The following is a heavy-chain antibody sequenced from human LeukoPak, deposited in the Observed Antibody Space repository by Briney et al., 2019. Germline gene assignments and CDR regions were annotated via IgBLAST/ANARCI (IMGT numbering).Heavy chain of an antibody. CDR2: ISWDGGST. J-gene: IGHJ6*03. Sequence: GGSLRLXCAASGFTFDDYAMHWVRQAPGKGLEWVSLISWDGGSTYYADSVKGRFTISRDNSKNSLYLQMNGLRAEDTALYYCAKDTAQYYYYYMDVWGKGTTVTVSS. CDR3: AKDTAQYYYYYMDV. V-gene: IGHV3-43D*03. CDR1: GFTFDDYA.